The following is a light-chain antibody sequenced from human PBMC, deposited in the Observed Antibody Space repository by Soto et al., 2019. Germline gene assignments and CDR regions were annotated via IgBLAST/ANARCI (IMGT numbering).Light chain of an antibody. J-gene: IGLJ1*01. Sequence: QSVLTQPASVSGSPGQSITISCTGTSSDVGGYNYVSWYQQHPSKAPKLMIYDVSNRPSGVSNRFSGSKSGNTASLTISGLQAEDEADYYCSSYTSSSTLLDVFGTGTKVTV. CDR2: DVS. CDR1: SSDVGGYNY. CDR3: SSYTSSSTLLDV. V-gene: IGLV2-14*01.